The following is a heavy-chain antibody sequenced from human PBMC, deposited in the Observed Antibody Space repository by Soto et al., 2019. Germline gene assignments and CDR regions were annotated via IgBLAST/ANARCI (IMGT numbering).Heavy chain of an antibody. Sequence: SVKVSCKASGGTFSSYAISWVRQAPGQGLEWMGGIIPIFGTANYAQKFQGRVTITADESTSTAYMELSSLRSEDTAVYYCARAQYYYGSGSYRYYYGMDVWGQGTTVTVSS. J-gene: IGHJ6*02. CDR1: GGTFSSYA. D-gene: IGHD3-10*01. CDR2: IIPIFGTA. CDR3: ARAQYYYGSGSYRYYYGMDV. V-gene: IGHV1-69*13.